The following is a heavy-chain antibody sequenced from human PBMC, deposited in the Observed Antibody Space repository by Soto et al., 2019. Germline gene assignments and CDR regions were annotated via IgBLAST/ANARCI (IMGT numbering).Heavy chain of an antibody. Sequence: SENLSLTWSVSCGSISRSIYFWGWIRQPPGKGLAWIGSIFYSGSTYKNPSLKSRVTIFVDTSKNQFSLKLRSVTAADTAVYYCARHATICGVVSHFDFWGQGTMVTVPS. J-gene: IGHJ4*02. D-gene: IGHD3-3*01. CDR1: CGSISRSIYF. CDR3: ARHATICGVVSHFDF. V-gene: IGHV4-39*01. CDR2: IFYSGST.